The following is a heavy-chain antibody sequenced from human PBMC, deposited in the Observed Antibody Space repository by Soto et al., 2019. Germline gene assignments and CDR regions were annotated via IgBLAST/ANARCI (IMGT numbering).Heavy chain of an antibody. D-gene: IGHD2-2*01. Sequence: SVKVSCKASGGTFSSYAISWVRQAPGQGLEWMGGIIPIFGTANYAQKFQGRVTITADESTSTAYMELSSLRSEDTAVYYCARDVVVPAAIGCRFDPWGQGTLVTVSS. CDR3: ARDVVVPAAIGCRFDP. CDR1: GGTFSSYA. J-gene: IGHJ5*02. V-gene: IGHV1-69*13. CDR2: IIPIFGTA.